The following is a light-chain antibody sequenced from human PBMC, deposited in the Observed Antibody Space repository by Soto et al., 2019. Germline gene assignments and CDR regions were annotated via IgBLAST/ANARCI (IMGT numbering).Light chain of an antibody. V-gene: IGLV1-47*01. CDR1: SSNIGSNY. Sequence: QSVLTQPPSASGTPGQRVTISCSGSSSNIGSNYVYWYQQLPGTAPKLLIYRNNQRRSGVPDRFSGSKSGTSASLAISGLRSEDEADDYCAAWDDSLSGLNWVFGGGTKLTVL. CDR3: AAWDDSLSGLNWV. CDR2: RNN. J-gene: IGLJ3*02.